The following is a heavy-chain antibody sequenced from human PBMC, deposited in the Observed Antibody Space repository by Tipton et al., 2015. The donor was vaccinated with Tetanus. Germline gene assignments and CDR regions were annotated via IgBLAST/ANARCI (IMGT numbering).Heavy chain of an antibody. CDR3: ATRAWIRGSNAFDI. Sequence: QSGAEVKKPGASVKVSCKASGYTFTSYDINWVRQATGQGLGWMGWMNPNSGNTGYAQKFQGRVTMTEDTSTDTAYMELSSLRSEDTAVYYCATRAWIRGSNAFDIWGQGTMVTVSS. CDR1: GYTFTSYD. CDR2: MNPNSGNT. V-gene: IGHV1-8*01. D-gene: IGHD5-18*01. J-gene: IGHJ3*02.